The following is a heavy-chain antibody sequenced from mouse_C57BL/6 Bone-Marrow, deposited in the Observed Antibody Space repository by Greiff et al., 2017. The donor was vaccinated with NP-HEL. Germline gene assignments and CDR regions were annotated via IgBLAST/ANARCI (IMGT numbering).Heavy chain of an antibody. CDR2: INPYNGGT. CDR3: ARRRGSSYDY. J-gene: IGHJ2*01. V-gene: IGHV1-19*01. D-gene: IGHD1-1*01. CDR1: GYTFTDYY. Sequence: EVHLVESGPVLVKPGASVKMSCKASGYTFTDYYMNWVKQSHGKSLEWIGVINPYNGGTSYNQKFKGKATLTVDKSSSTAYMELNSLTSEDSAVYYCARRRGSSYDYWGQGTTLTVSS.